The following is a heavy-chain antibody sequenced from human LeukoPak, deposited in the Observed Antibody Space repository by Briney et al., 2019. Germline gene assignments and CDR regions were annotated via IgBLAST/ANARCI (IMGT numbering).Heavy chain of an antibody. CDR2: ISGSGGST. J-gene: IGHJ4*02. CDR1: GFTFSSYV. V-gene: IGHV3-23*01. D-gene: IGHD2-2*01. CDR3: AKDIVVVPAASGCDY. Sequence: GGSLRLSCAASGFTFSSYVMSWVRQAPGKGLEWVSAISGSGGSTYYADSVKGRFTISRDNSKNTLYLQMNSLRAEDTAVYYCAKDIVVVPAASGCDYWGQGTLVTVSS.